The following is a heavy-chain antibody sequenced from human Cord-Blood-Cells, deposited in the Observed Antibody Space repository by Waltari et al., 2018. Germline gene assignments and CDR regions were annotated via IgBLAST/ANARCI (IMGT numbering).Heavy chain of an antibody. J-gene: IGHJ3*02. Sequence: QLQLQESGPGLVKPSETLSLTCTVSGGSIRRSSYYWGWLRQPPGKGLEWIGSIYYSGRTYYNPSLKSRVTISVDTSKNQFSLKLSSVTAADTAVYYCARQVLGISGIGVAFDIWGQGTMVTVSS. CDR2: IYYSGRT. CDR3: ARQVLGISGIGVAFDI. CDR1: GGSIRRSSYY. D-gene: IGHD7-27*01. V-gene: IGHV4-39*01.